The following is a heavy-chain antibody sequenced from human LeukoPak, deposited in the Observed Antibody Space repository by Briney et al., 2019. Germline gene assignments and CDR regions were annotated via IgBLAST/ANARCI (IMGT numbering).Heavy chain of an antibody. CDR2: IYHSGST. V-gene: IGHV4-30-2*01. CDR1: GGSISSGGYS. CDR3: ARTSIAARRANAFDI. Sequence: SETLSLTCAVSGGSISSGGYSWSWIRQPPGKGLEWIGYIYHSGSTYYNPSLKSRVTISVDRSKNQFSLKLSSVTAADTAVYFCARTSIAARRANAFDIWGQGTMVTVSS. J-gene: IGHJ3*02. D-gene: IGHD6-6*01.